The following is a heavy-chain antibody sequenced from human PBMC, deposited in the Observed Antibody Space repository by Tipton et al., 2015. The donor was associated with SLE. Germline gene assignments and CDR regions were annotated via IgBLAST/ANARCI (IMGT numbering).Heavy chain of an antibody. CDR2: IWYDGSNK. CDR3: AREGIVGTRDAFDI. D-gene: IGHD1-26*01. CDR1: GFTFSSYG. V-gene: IGHV3-33*01. Sequence: RSLRLSCAASGFTFSSYGMHWVRQAPGKGLEWVAVIWYDGSNKYYADSVKGRFTISRDNSKNTLYLQMNSLRADDTSVYYCAREGIVGTRDAFDIWGQGTMVTVSS. J-gene: IGHJ3*02.